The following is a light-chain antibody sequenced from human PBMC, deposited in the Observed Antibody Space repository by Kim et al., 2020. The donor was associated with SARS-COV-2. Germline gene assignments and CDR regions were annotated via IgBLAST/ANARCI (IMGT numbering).Light chain of an antibody. CDR2: LNSDGSH. J-gene: IGLJ2*01. CDR1: SGHSNYA. Sequence: QLVLTQSPSASASLGASVKLTCTLSSGHSNYAISWHQQQPEKGPRYLMRLNSDGSHNKGDGIPDRFSGSSSGADRYLTISSLQSEDEADYYCQTWGSGTVVFGGGTQLTVL. CDR3: QTWGSGTVV. V-gene: IGLV4-69*01.